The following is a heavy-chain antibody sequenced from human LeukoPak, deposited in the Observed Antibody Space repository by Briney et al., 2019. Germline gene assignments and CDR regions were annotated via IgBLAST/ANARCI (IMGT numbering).Heavy chain of an antibody. CDR2: IYYSGST. D-gene: IGHD6-6*01. CDR1: GGSISSYY. Sequence: PSETLSLTCTVSGGSISSYYWSWIRQPPGKGLEWIGYIYYSGSTNYNPSLKSRVTISVDTSKNQFSLKLSSVTAADTAVYYCARPSYEYSSSPFDYWGQGTLVTVSS. J-gene: IGHJ4*02. CDR3: ARPSYEYSSSPFDY. V-gene: IGHV4-59*12.